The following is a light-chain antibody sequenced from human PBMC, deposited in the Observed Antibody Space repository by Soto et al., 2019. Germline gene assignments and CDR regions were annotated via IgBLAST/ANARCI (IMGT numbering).Light chain of an antibody. CDR2: DVS. Sequence: QTVLAQPASVSGSPRQSVAISCPDTSSDVGGYNYVSWYQHHPGKAPKLMIFDVSNRPSGVSNRFSGSKSGNTASLTISGLQPEDEADYYCSSYTTSNTRQIVFGTGTKVTVL. J-gene: IGLJ1*01. V-gene: IGLV2-14*03. CDR1: SSDVGGYNY. CDR3: SSYTTSNTRQIV.